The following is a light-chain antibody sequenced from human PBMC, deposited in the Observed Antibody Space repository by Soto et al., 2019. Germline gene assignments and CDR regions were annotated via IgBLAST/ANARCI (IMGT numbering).Light chain of an antibody. CDR2: GAS. CDR3: QQYGSSPYT. CDR1: QSVSSN. J-gene: IGKJ2*01. Sequence: EIVMTQSPASLSVSPGERATLSCRASQSVSSNLAWYQQKPGQAPRIIIYGASTRATGTPARFSGSGSGTEFTLTISSLQSEDFAVYYCQQYGSSPYTFGRGTKVDIK. V-gene: IGKV3-15*01.